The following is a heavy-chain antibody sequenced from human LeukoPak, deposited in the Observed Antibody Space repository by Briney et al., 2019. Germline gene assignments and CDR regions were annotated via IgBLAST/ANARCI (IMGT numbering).Heavy chain of an antibody. CDR3: AREPLRVVVPAASRYYMDV. V-gene: IGHV7-4-1*02. D-gene: IGHD2-2*01. J-gene: IGHJ6*03. Sequence: ASVKVSCKASGYTFTNYAMNWVRQAPGQGLEWMGWINTNTGNPTYAQGLTGRFVFSLDTSVSTAYLQISSLKAEDTAVYYCAREPLRVVVPAASRYYMDVWGKGTTVTVSS. CDR1: GYTFTNYA. CDR2: INTNTGNP.